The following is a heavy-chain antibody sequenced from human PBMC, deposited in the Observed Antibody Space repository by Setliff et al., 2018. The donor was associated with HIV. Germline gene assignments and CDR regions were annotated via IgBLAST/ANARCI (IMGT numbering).Heavy chain of an antibody. CDR1: GGSISSSSYY. J-gene: IGHJ3*02. Sequence: SETLSLTCTVSGGSISSSSYYWSWIRQPPGKGLEWIGSLYYGGSTYYNPSLKSRVTISVDTSKNHFSLKLSSVTAADTAVYYCARHQVIPTVIGAFDIWGQGTVVTVSS. V-gene: IGHV4-39*01. CDR2: LYYGGST. D-gene: IGHD3-16*02. CDR3: ARHQVIPTVIGAFDI.